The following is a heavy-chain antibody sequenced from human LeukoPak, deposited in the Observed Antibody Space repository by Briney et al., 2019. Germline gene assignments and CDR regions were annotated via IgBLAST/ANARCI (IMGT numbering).Heavy chain of an antibody. Sequence: GGSPRLSCAASGFTFSSYAMSWVRQAPGKGLEWVSAISGSGGSTYYADSVKGRFTISRDNSKNTLYLQMNSLRAEDTAVYYCAKDIVGATLSYYFDYWGQGTLVTVSS. D-gene: IGHD1-26*01. CDR2: ISGSGGST. CDR3: AKDIVGATLSYYFDY. J-gene: IGHJ4*02. V-gene: IGHV3-23*01. CDR1: GFTFSSYA.